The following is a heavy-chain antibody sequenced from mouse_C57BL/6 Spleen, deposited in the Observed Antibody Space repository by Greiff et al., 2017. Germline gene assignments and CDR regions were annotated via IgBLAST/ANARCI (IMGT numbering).Heavy chain of an antibody. Sequence: QVQLQQSGAELVKPGASVKISCKASGYAFSSYWMNWVKQRPGKGLEWIGQIYPGDGDTNYNGKFKGKATLTADKSSSTAYMQLSSLTSEDSAVYLCAREGYDYDFEYWGQGTTLTVSS. CDR1: GYAFSSYW. CDR3: AREGYDYDFEY. V-gene: IGHV1-80*01. CDR2: IYPGDGDT. D-gene: IGHD2-4*01. J-gene: IGHJ2*01.